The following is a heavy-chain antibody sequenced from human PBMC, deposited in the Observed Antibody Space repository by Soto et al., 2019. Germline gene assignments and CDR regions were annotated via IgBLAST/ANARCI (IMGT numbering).Heavy chain of an antibody. D-gene: IGHD2-15*01. CDR3: VRGSDVARQELYY. V-gene: IGHV3-30*03. J-gene: IGHJ4*02. CDR2: ISADGSDK. Sequence: QVQLVESGGGVVQRGRALRLSCAASGFSFSNFGMHWVRQAPGKGLEWVAAISADGSDKYFSGSVKGRFTISRDNSKNTLFLQMNSLRVEDTAVYYCVRGSDVARQELYYWGQGTLVTVSS. CDR1: GFSFSNFG.